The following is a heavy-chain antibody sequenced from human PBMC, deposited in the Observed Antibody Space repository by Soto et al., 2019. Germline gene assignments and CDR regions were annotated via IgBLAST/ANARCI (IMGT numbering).Heavy chain of an antibody. CDR2: INQSGTN. Sequence: VQLQQWGAGLLKPSETLSLTCAVYGGSINGFYWSWIRQPPGKGLEWIGEINQSGTNIYRPSLESRLTISVDTSKSQITLRLTSVTAADTAVYYCGRGSNPVEYWGQGTPVTVSS. V-gene: IGHV4-34*01. CDR1: GGSINGFY. CDR3: GRGSNPVEY. J-gene: IGHJ4*02.